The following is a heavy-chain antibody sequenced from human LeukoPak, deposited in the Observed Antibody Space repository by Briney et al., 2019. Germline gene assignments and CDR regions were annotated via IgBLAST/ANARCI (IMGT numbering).Heavy chain of an antibody. J-gene: IGHJ4*02. CDR2: IYYSGST. CDR3: ARGSDRRGSCRPAYFDY. CDR1: GGSISSYY. V-gene: IGHV4-59*01. D-gene: IGHD1-26*01. Sequence: SETLSLTCTVSGGSISSYYWSWIRQPPGKGLEWIGYIYYSGSTNYNPSLKSRVTISVDTSKNQFSLKLSSVTAADTAVYYCARGSDRRGSCRPAYFDYWGQGTLVTVSS.